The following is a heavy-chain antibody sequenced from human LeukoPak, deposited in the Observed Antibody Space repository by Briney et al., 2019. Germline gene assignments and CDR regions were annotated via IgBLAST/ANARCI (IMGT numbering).Heavy chain of an antibody. J-gene: IGHJ4*02. CDR2: IYTSGST. CDR3: ARSQLELTFDY. CDR1: GGSISSGSYY. Sequence: SETLSLTCTVSGGSISSGSYYWSWIRQPAGKGLEWIGRIYTSGSTNYNPSLKSRVTISVDTSKNQFSLKLRSVTAADTAVYYCARSQLELTFDYWGQGTLVTVSS. V-gene: IGHV4-61*02. D-gene: IGHD1-1*01.